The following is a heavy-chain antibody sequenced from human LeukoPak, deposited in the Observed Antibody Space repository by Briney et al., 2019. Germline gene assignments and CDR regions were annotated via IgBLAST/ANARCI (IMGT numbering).Heavy chain of an antibody. Sequence: GSSVKVSCKASGGTFSSYAISWVRQAPGQGLEWMGRIIPIFGIANYAQKFQGRVTITADKSTGTAYMELSSLRSEDTAVYYCARENSDCGGDCRHFDYWGQGTLVTVSS. CDR3: ARENSDCGGDCRHFDY. CDR1: GGTFSSYA. J-gene: IGHJ4*02. D-gene: IGHD2-21*02. CDR2: IIPIFGIA. V-gene: IGHV1-69*04.